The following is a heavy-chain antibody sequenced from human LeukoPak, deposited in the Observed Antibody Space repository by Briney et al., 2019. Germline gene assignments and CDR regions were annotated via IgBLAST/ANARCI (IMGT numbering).Heavy chain of an antibody. V-gene: IGHV3-7*01. CDR3: ARAGSHWHYVY. Sequence: GSLRLSCAASGFTFSGFSMSWVRQSPTKGLEWVANIKQDGSERYYVDSVKGRFTISRDNAKNSLSLQMNNLRVEDTAVYYCARAGSHWHYVYWGQGTVVTVSS. CDR2: IKQDGSER. CDR1: GFTFSGFS. J-gene: IGHJ4*02. D-gene: IGHD3-10*01.